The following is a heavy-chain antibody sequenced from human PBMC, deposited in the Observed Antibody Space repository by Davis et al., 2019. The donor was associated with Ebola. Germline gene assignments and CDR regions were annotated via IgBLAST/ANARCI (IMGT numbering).Heavy chain of an antibody. V-gene: IGHV4-39*01. J-gene: IGHJ6*02. D-gene: IGHD3-22*01. CDR1: GGSISSSSYY. CDR2: IYYSGST. CDR3: ARSIYYYDSRDMDYYGMDV. Sequence: MPSETLSLTCTVSGGSISSSSYYWGWIRQPPGKGLEWIGSIYYSGSTYYNPSLKSRVTISVDTSKNQFSLKLGSVTAADTAVYYCARSIYYYDSRDMDYYGMDVWGQGTTVTVSS.